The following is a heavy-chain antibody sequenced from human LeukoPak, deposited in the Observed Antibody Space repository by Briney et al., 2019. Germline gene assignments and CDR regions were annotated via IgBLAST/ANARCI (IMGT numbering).Heavy chain of an antibody. CDR1: GFTFSSYE. V-gene: IGHV3-48*03. CDR3: ARNGYSGYDFLDY. D-gene: IGHD5-12*01. CDR2: ISSSGSTI. Sequence: GGSLRLSCAASGFTFSSYEMNWVRQAPGKGLEWVSYISSSGSTIYYADSVKGRFTISRDNAKNSLYLQMNSLRAGDTAVYYCARNGYSGYDFLDYWGQGTLVTVSS. J-gene: IGHJ4*02.